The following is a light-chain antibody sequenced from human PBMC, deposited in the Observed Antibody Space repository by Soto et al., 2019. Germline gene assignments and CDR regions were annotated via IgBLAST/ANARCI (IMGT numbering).Light chain of an antibody. J-gene: IGKJ1*01. CDR3: QQYNNWPRT. CDR2: GAS. V-gene: IGKV3-15*01. Sequence: EIVMTQSPDTLSVSPGERATLSCRASQSVTNNLAWYQQKPGQAPRLLIYGASTRTIAIRARFSGSGSGTDFTLTISSLQSEDFAVYYCQQYNNWPRTFGQGTKVDIK. CDR1: QSVTNN.